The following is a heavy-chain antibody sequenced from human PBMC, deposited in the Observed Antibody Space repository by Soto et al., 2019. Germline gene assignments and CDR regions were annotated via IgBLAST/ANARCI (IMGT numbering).Heavy chain of an antibody. Sequence: GGSLRLSCAASGFTFSSYGMHWVRQAPGKGLEWVAVISYDGSNKYYADSVKGRFTISRDNSKNTLYLQMNSLRAEDTAVYYCANHLEKSTMEIDYWGQGTLVTVSS. D-gene: IGHD1-1*01. CDR1: GFTFSSYG. CDR3: ANHLEKSTMEIDY. J-gene: IGHJ4*02. CDR2: ISYDGSNK. V-gene: IGHV3-30*18.